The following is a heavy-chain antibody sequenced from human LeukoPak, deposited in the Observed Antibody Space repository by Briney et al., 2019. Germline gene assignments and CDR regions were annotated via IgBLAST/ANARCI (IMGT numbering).Heavy chain of an antibody. CDR3: ARGGSSTSCLDY. D-gene: IGHD2-2*01. Sequence: GGSLRLSCAASGFTFSSYSMIWVRQAPGKGLEWVSSISSSSSYIYYADSVKGRFTISRDNAKNSLYLQMNSLRAEDTAVYYCARGGSSTSCLDYWGQGTLVTVSS. J-gene: IGHJ4*02. CDR1: GFTFSSYS. CDR2: ISSSSSYI. V-gene: IGHV3-21*01.